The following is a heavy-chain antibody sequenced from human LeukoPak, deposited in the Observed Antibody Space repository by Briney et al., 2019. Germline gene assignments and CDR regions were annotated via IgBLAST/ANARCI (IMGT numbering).Heavy chain of an antibody. Sequence: GGSLRLSCAASGFTFNKYAMYWVRQAPGKGLEWVAFIRYDGRNKYYADSVKGRFTISRDNSKNTLCLQMNSLRAEDTAVYYCAKEIWPTVTTPGHTHFDYWGQGTLVTVSS. D-gene: IGHD4-17*01. CDR3: AKEIWPTVTTPGHTHFDY. V-gene: IGHV3-30*02. J-gene: IGHJ4*02. CDR1: GFTFNKYA. CDR2: IRYDGRNK.